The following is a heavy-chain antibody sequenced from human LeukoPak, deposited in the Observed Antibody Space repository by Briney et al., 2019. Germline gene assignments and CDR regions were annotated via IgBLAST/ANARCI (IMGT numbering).Heavy chain of an antibody. Sequence: GGSLRLSCTASGFTFGDYPMYWVRQVPGKGLEWVSFITWDGGTTYYADSVKGRFTVSRDNSKNSLYLQMNNLRTEDTAFYYCAKDICTRTSCHYYFDSWGQGTLVTVSS. CDR2: ITWDGGTT. D-gene: IGHD2-2*01. V-gene: IGHV3-43*01. CDR3: AKDICTRTSCHYYFDS. J-gene: IGHJ4*02. CDR1: GFTFGDYP.